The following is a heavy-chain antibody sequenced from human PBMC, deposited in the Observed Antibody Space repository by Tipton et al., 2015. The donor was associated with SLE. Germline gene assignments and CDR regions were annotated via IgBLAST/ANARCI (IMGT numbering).Heavy chain of an antibody. CDR3: ARDGDSATTYNYYMDV. V-gene: IGHV1-18*01. Sequence: QLVQSGAEVKKPGASVKVSCKASGYIFTSYGISWVRQAPGQGLEWMGWISPYNGDTNYAQHLQGRVTMTTETSTSTAYMELRYLRSDDTAVYYCARDGDSATTYNYYMDVWGEGTAVTVSS. CDR1: GYIFTSYG. D-gene: IGHD4-17*01. J-gene: IGHJ6*03. CDR2: ISPYNGDT.